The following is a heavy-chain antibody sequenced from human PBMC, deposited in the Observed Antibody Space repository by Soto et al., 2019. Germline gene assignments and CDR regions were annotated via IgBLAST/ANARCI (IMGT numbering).Heavy chain of an antibody. D-gene: IGHD1-1*01. V-gene: IGHV3-23*01. CDR2: ISYSGDSS. Sequence: EVQLLESGGGLVQPGGSLRLSCAASGFTFRNYAMNWVRQAPGKGLEWVSSISYSGDSSYFADSVKGRFTVSRDNSGSTLYLQMSGMRAEATAVYYCAKSDGTSRGYYYYMDVWGKGTTVTVSS. CDR1: GFTFRNYA. CDR3: AKSDGTSRGYYYYMDV. J-gene: IGHJ6*03.